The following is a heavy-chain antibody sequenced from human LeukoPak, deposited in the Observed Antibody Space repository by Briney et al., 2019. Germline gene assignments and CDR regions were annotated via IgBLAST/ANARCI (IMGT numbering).Heavy chain of an antibody. D-gene: IGHD3-22*01. CDR3: AKSTSSGYAPGYYYYGMDV. V-gene: IGHV3-9*01. Sequence: PGRSLRLSCAASGFSFDDYAMHWVRQAPGKGLEWVSGISWNSGSIGYADSVKGRFTISRDNAKNSLYLQMNSLRAEDTALYYCAKSTSSGYAPGYYYYGMDVWCQGTTVTVSS. J-gene: IGHJ6*02. CDR2: ISWNSGSI. CDR1: GFSFDDYA.